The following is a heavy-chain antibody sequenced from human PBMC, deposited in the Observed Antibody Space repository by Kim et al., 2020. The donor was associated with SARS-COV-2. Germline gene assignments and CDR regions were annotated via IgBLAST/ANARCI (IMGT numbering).Heavy chain of an antibody. V-gene: IGHV3-53*01. Sequence: TYYADSVKGRFTISRDKSKNTLYLQMNSLRAEDTAVYYCAREFGESGLDYWGQGTLVTVSS. D-gene: IGHD3-10*01. J-gene: IGHJ4*02. CDR3: AREFGESGLDY. CDR2: T.